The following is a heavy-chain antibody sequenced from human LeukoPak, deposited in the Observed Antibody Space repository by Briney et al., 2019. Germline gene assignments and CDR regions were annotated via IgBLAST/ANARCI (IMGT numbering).Heavy chain of an antibody. CDR2: MNTNSGNT. CDR1: GYTFTSYD. J-gene: IGHJ6*02. Sequence: ASVKASCKASGYTFTSYDINRVRQATGQGLEWMGWMNTNSGNTGYAQKFQGRVTMTRNTSISTAYMELSSLRSEDTAVYYCARDLEMATITEYYYYGMDVWGQGTTVTVSS. D-gene: IGHD5-24*01. V-gene: IGHV1-8*01. CDR3: ARDLEMATITEYYYYGMDV.